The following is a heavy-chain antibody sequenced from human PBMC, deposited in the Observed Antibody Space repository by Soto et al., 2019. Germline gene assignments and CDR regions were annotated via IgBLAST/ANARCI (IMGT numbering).Heavy chain of an antibody. V-gene: IGHV4-61*01. Sequence: SETLSLTCTVSGLSVTSDSYWSWIRQAPGKGLEWIGYAYYRGGTRYNPSLKSRLTISVDTSKNQFSLSLSSVTPTDTAVYYCAKSADNWNHGPLLAYYMDVWGKGTTVTVSS. D-gene: IGHD1-20*01. J-gene: IGHJ6*03. CDR1: GLSVTSDSY. CDR2: AYYRGGT. CDR3: AKSADNWNHGPLLAYYMDV.